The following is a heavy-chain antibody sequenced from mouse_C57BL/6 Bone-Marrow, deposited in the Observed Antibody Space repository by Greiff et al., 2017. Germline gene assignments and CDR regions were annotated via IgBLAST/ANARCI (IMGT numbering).Heavy chain of an antibody. V-gene: IGHV14-4*01. CDR2: IDPENGDT. J-gene: IGHJ1*03. CDR1: GFTIKDDY. D-gene: IGHD1-1*01. Sequence: EVQLQQSGAELVRPGASVKLSCTASGFTIKDDYMHWVKQRPEQGLEWIGWIDPENGDTEYASKFQGKATITADTSSNTAYLQLSSLTSEDTAVYYCTTSGLFTTVVAFRYWYFDVWGTGTTVTVSS. CDR3: TTSGLFTTVVAFRYWYFDV.